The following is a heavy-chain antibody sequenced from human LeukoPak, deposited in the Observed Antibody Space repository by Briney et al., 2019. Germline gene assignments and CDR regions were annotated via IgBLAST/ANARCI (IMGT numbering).Heavy chain of an antibody. Sequence: ASVKVSCKASGYTFTGYYMHWVRQAPGQGLEWVGRINPNSGGTNYAQKFQGRVTMTRDTSTSTVYMELSSLRSEDTAVYYCAREGSSGYYYFDYWGQGTLVTVSS. CDR3: AREGSSGYYYFDY. CDR1: GYTFTGYY. D-gene: IGHD3-22*01. CDR2: INPNSGGT. V-gene: IGHV1-2*06. J-gene: IGHJ4*02.